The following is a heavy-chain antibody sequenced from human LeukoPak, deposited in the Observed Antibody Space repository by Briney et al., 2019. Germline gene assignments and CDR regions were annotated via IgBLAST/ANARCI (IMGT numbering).Heavy chain of an antibody. CDR1: GGSISSYY. J-gene: IGHJ4*02. Sequence: SETLSLTCTVSGGSISSYYWSWIRQPPGKGLEWIGYIYYSGSTNYNPSLKSRVTISVDTSKNQFSLKLSSVTAADTAVYYCARVVDTAMVPYYLDYWGQGTLVTVSS. V-gene: IGHV4-59*01. D-gene: IGHD5-18*01. CDR2: IYYSGST. CDR3: ARVVDTAMVPYYLDY.